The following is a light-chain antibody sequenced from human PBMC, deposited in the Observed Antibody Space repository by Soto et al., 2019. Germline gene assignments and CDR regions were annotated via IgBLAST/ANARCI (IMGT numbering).Light chain of an antibody. CDR2: GAS. V-gene: IGKV3-15*01. Sequence: EIVMTQSPATLSVSPGERATLSCRASQSVNSNLAWYQQKPGQAPRLLIYGASTRATGIPARFSGSGSGTEFTLTISSLQSEDSAVYYCQQDNNWPLITFGQGTRLAI. CDR3: QQDNNWPLIT. CDR1: QSVNSN. J-gene: IGKJ5*01.